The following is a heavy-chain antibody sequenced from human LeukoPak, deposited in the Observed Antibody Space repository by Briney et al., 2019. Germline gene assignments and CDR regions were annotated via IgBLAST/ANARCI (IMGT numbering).Heavy chain of an antibody. V-gene: IGHV3-30*03. CDR3: ARIIISTKYYSGLDV. CDR1: GLTFSTYV. Sequence: SGGSLRLSCAVSGLTFSTYVIHWVRQTPGKGLEWAALISYDGNSMYYADSVKGRFTISRDNSKNTVYLQMDSLRPADTAVYYCARIIISTKYYSGLDVWGQGTTVTVSS. D-gene: IGHD2/OR15-2a*01. CDR2: ISYDGNSM. J-gene: IGHJ6*02.